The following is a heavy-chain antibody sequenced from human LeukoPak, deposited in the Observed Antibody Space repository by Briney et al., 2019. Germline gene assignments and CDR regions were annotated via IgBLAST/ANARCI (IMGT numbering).Heavy chain of an antibody. CDR2: IIPIFGTA. Sequence: GASVKVSCKASGGTFSSYAISWVRQAPGQGLEWMGGIIPIFGTANYAQKFQGRVTITADKSTSTAYMELSSLRSEDTAVYYCATLPSPYYDSGGYTGEFDYWGQGTLVTVSS. CDR3: ATLPSPYYDSGGYTGEFDY. V-gene: IGHV1-69*06. CDR1: GGTFSSYA. D-gene: IGHD3-22*01. J-gene: IGHJ4*02.